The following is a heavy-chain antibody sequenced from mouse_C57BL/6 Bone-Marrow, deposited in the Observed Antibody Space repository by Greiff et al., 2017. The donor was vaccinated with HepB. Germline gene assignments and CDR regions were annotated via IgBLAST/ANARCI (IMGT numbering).Heavy chain of an antibody. V-gene: IGHV5-17*01. CDR3: AGGFAY. CDR1: GFTFSDYG. J-gene: IGHJ3*01. CDR2: ISSCSSTI. Sequence: EVKVVEPGGGLVKPGGSLKLSCAASGFTFSDYGMHWVRQAPEKGLEWVAYISSCSSTIYYADTVKGRFTISRDNAKITLFLHMTRLRSEDTAMYYGAGGFAYWGQGTLVTVSA.